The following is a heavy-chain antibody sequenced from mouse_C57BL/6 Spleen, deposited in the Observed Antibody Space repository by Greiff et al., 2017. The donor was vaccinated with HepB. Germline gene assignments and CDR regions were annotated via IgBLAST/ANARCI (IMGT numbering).Heavy chain of an antibody. CDR3: AREGSSGSDY. CDR2: IYPGDGDT. V-gene: IGHV1-80*01. CDR1: GYAFSSYW. D-gene: IGHD3-2*02. J-gene: IGHJ2*01. Sequence: VKLQESGAELVKPGASVKISCKASGYAFSSYWMNWVKQRPGKGLEWIGQIYPGDGDTNYNGKFKGKATLTADKSSSTAYMQLSSLTSEDSAVYFCAREGSSGSDYWGQGTTLTVSS.